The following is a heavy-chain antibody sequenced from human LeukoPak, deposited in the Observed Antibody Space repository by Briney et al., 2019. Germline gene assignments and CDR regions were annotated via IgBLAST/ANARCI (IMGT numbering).Heavy chain of an antibody. V-gene: IGHV4-4*07. CDR3: ARDLGSGSYQELDY. CDR1: GVSISSYY. D-gene: IGHD3-10*01. Sequence: PSETLSLTCTVSGVSISSYYWSWIRQPAGKGLEWIGRIYTRGSTNYYPSLKSRVTISVDKPKSQVSLKLSSVTAADTAVYYCARDLGSGSYQELDYWGEGTLVSVSS. CDR2: IYTRGST. J-gene: IGHJ4*02.